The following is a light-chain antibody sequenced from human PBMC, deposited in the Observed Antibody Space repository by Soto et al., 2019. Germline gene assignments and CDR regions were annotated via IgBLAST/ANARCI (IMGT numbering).Light chain of an antibody. V-gene: IGKV3-15*01. CDR2: DAS. J-gene: IGKJ1*01. Sequence: EIVMTQSPATLCLSTGERATLSFRASQSISGKLAWYQHRPGQAPRLLIYDASIRATGIPARFSGSGSGTVFTLNISSLQSEDFALYYCQQYNNWPPWTFGQGTKVDIK. CDR3: QQYNNWPPWT. CDR1: QSISGK.